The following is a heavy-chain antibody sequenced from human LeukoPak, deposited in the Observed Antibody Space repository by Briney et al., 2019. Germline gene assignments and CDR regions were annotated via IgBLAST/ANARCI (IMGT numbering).Heavy chain of an antibody. Sequence: PSETLSLTCAVYGGSFSGYYWSWIRQPPGKGLEWIGEINHSGSTNYNPSLKSRVTISVDTSKNQFSLKLSSVTAADTAVYYCARAPPKLTTVTTYWYFDLWGRGTLVTVSS. J-gene: IGHJ2*01. V-gene: IGHV4-34*01. CDR2: INHSGST. CDR3: ARAPPKLTTVTTYWYFDL. D-gene: IGHD4-17*01. CDR1: GGSFSGYY.